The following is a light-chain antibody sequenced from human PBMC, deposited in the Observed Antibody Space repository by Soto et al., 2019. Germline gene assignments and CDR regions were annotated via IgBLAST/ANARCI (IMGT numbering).Light chain of an antibody. V-gene: IGLV2-14*01. CDR2: DVS. CDR1: SSDVGGYNY. J-gene: IGLJ2*01. CDR3: SSYTSIHVV. Sequence: QSALTQPASVSGSPVQSITISCTGTSSDVGGYNYVSWYQQHPGKAPKLMIYDVSNRPSGVSNRFSGSKSGNTASLTISGLQAEDEADYYCSSYTSIHVVFGGGTKLTVL.